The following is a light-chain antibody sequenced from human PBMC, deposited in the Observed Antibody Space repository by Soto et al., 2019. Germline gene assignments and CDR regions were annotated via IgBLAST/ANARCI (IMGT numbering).Light chain of an antibody. V-gene: IGKV1-6*01. CDR2: AAS. CDR1: QGIRRD. CDR3: LQDDDYPWT. Sequence: AIQMTQSPASLSASVGDRVTITCRASQGIRRDLSWYQQKPGKAPQLLIYAASTLQSGVPSRFSGSGSGTDFTLTISSMQPEDFATYYCLQDDDYPWTFGQGTKVEIK. J-gene: IGKJ1*01.